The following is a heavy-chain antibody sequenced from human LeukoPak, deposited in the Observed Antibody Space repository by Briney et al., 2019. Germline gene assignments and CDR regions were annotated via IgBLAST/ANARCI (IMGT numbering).Heavy chain of an antibody. CDR1: GYTFSSYW. Sequence: PGGSLRLSCAASGYTFSSYWMSWVRQAPGKGLEWVSSITGSSSYIYFADSVKGRFTISRDNAKNSLYLQMNSLRAEDTAVYYCIRGGGPFDIWGQGTMVTVFS. D-gene: IGHD3-10*01. V-gene: IGHV3-21*06. CDR2: ITGSSSYI. CDR3: IRGGGPFDI. J-gene: IGHJ3*02.